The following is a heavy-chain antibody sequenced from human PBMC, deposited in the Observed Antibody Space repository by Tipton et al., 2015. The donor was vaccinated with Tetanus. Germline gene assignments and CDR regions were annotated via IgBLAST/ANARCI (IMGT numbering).Heavy chain of an antibody. V-gene: IGHV4-39*02. CDR2: VYFKGDT. D-gene: IGHD2/OR15-2a*01. CDR1: GGSISDNKYY. CDR3: ARHLYGYWCVP. Sequence: TLSLTCTVSGGSISDNKYYWGWIRQAPGKGLDWIASVYFKGDTYYSPTLKSRVTIAVDTSQNVFSLRMTAVTAADTAVYFCARHLYGYWCVPWGQGALVTVSS. J-gene: IGHJ5*02.